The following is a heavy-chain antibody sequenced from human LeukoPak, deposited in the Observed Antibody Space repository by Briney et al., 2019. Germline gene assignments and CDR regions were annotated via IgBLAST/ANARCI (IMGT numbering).Heavy chain of an antibody. V-gene: IGHV4-39*01. J-gene: IGHJ6*02. D-gene: IGHD3-3*01. CDR1: GGSISSSSYY. CDR2: IYYSGST. Sequence: SETLSLTCTVSGGSISSSSYYWGWIRQPPGKGLEWIGSIYYSGSTYYNPSLKSRVTISVDTSKNQFSLKLSSVTAADTAVYYCASPATDYDFWSGYPAFMDVWGQGTTVTVSS. CDR3: ASPATDYDFWSGYPAFMDV.